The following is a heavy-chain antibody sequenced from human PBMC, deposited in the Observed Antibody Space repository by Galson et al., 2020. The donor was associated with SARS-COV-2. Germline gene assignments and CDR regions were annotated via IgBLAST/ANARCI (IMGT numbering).Heavy chain of an antibody. CDR1: GGSVSGGAFS. J-gene: IGHJ4*02. CDR3: ARGQQTELLTPFDF. Sequence: SQTLSLTCAVSGGSVSGGAFSWSWFRQPPGKGLEWIGXXXXXXXTYYNPSLKSRVSISVDRSKNQFSLNLSSVTAADTAVYYCARGQQTELLTPFDFWGQGTLVTVSS. D-gene: IGHD1-26*01. V-gene: IGHV4-30-2*01. CDR2: XXXXXXT.